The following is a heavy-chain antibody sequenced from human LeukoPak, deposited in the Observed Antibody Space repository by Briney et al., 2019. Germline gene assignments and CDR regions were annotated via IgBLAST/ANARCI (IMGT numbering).Heavy chain of an antibody. CDR2: INHSGST. CDR3: ARELLLYSGSYYDYNWFDP. CDR1: GGSFSGYY. D-gene: IGHD1-26*01. J-gene: IGHJ5*02. Sequence: SETLSLTCAVYGGSFSGYYWSWIRQPPGKGLEWIGEINHSGSTNYNPSLKSRVTISVDTSKNQFSLKLSSVTAADTAVYYCARELLLYSGSYYDYNWFDPWGQGTLVTVSS. V-gene: IGHV4-34*01.